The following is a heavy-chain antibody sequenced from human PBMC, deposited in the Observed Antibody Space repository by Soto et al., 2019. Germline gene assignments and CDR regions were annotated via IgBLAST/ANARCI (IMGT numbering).Heavy chain of an antibody. CDR2: ISSSSIYI. Sequence: GGSLRLSCAASGFTFSTYSMNWVCQAPGKGLEWVSSISSSSIYIYYADSMEGRFTTSRDNAKNSLFLQLNSLRAEDTAVYYCARTGSLLPFDYWGQGILVNVS. CDR3: ARTGSLLPFDY. J-gene: IGHJ4*02. V-gene: IGHV3-21*01. CDR1: GFTFSTYS. D-gene: IGHD3-22*01.